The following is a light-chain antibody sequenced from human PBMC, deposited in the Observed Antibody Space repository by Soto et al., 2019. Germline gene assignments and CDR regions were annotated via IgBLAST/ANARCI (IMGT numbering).Light chain of an antibody. J-gene: IGKJ3*01. CDR2: KAS. Sequence: DIQMTQSPSTLSASVGDRATITCRASQRISSWLAWYQQKPGKAPKLLIYKASSLESGVPSRFSGSGSGTEFTLTISSLQPDDFATYYCQQYNSYSPGFTFGPGTKVDIK. CDR1: QRISSW. CDR3: QQYNSYSPGFT. V-gene: IGKV1-5*03.